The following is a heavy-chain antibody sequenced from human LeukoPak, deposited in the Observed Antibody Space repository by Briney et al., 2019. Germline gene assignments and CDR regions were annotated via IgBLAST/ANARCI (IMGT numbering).Heavy chain of an antibody. CDR2: IYYSGST. V-gene: IGHV4-59*01. CDR3: ARSPGSYYDSSGYFGY. J-gene: IGHJ4*02. D-gene: IGHD3-22*01. Sequence: PTETLSLTCTVSGGSISSYYWSWIRQPPGKGLEWIGYIYYSGSTNYNPSLKSRVTISVDTSKNQFSLKLSSVTAAVTAVYYCARSPGSYYDSSGYFGYWGQGTLVIVSS. CDR1: GGSISSYY.